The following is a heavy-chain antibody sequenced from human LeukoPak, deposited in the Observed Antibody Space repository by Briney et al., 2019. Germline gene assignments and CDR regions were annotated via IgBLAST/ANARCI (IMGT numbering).Heavy chain of an antibody. CDR3: ARDSLYDDNGYYHYFDY. V-gene: IGHV3-33*01. J-gene: IGHJ4*02. CDR2: IWYDASGQ. Sequence: GGSLRLSCAASGFSFSTYGMHWVRQAPGKGLEWVAMIWYDASGQHYADSVKGRFTISRDTSKNTLYLQMNSLRAEDTAVYFCARDSLYDDNGYYHYFDYWGRGTLVTVSS. CDR1: GFSFSTYG. D-gene: IGHD3-22*01.